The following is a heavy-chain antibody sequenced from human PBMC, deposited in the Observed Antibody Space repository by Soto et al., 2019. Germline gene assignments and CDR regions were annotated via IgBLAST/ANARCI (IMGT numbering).Heavy chain of an antibody. V-gene: IGHV3-15*01. J-gene: IGHJ6*04. D-gene: IGHD6-25*01. CDR1: GFTFSNAW. Sequence: EVQLVESGGGLVKPGGSLRLSCAASGFTFSNAWMSWVRQAPGKGLEWVGRIKSKTDGGTTDYAATVKGRFTISRDAAQNTLYLQMNSLKTEDPAVYYCTTDLGGAGMDDWGKGTTVTVSS. CDR2: IKSKTDGGTT. CDR3: TTDLGGAGMDD.